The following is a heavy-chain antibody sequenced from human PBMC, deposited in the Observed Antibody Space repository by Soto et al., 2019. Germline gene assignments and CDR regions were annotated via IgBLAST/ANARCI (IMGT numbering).Heavy chain of an antibody. Sequence: QVQLQESGPGLVKPSGTLSLTCAVSGDSISSPKWWTWLRQPPGKGLEWIGDLLHSGTTNYNPSPKSRVILSVAKSQNQFSLSLTXXXXXXXXXXXXXXSSGXYRHDVWGQGTSVTVXS. V-gene: IGHV4-4*02. CDR1: GDSISSPKW. CDR2: LLHSGTT. CDR3: XXSSGXYRHDV. J-gene: IGHJ3*01. D-gene: IGHD6-19*01.